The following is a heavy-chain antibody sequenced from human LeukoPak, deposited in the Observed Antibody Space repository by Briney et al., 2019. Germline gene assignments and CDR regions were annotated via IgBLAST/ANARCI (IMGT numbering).Heavy chain of an antibody. CDR1: GGTFSSYA. V-gene: IGHV1-69*13. Sequence: SVKVSCKASGGTFSSYAISWVRQAPGQGLEWMGGIIPIFGTANYAQKFQGRVTITADESTSTAYMELSSLRSEDTAVYYCARDLYSYGFSHGMDVWGQGTTVTVSS. J-gene: IGHJ6*02. CDR3: ARDLYSYGFSHGMDV. D-gene: IGHD5-18*01. CDR2: IIPIFGTA.